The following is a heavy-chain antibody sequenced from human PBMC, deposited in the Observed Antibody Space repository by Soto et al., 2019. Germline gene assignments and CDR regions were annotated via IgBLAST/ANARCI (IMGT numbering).Heavy chain of an antibody. V-gene: IGHV1-58*02. Sequence: GASVKVSCKASGSGFIRSGILLVRQAHGQRLEWIGWIVVASGQTNYAQNFRGRVAITRDTSTATAYIELTGLTSEDTAVYFCSADRPDIGVGWWVWGQGTTVTVSS. CDR3: SADRPDIGVGWWV. CDR2: IVVASGQT. D-gene: IGHD2-15*01. J-gene: IGHJ6*02. CDR1: GSGFIRSG.